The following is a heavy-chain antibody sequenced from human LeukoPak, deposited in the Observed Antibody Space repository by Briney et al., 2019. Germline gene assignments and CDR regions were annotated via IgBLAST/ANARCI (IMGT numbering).Heavy chain of an antibody. CDR3: AKVGAYSYGYKSVGDYFDY. D-gene: IGHD5-18*01. J-gene: IGHJ4*02. CDR1: GLTFSVSA. V-gene: IGHV3-73*01. Sequence: GGSLRLSCAASGLTFSVSAIHWVRQASGKGLEWVGLIRGKPKKYTTIYGESVKGRFTMSSDDSKNTAYLQMNRLKIEDTAVYYCAKVGAYSYGYKSVGDYFDYWGQGTLVTVSS. CDR2: IRGKPKKYTT.